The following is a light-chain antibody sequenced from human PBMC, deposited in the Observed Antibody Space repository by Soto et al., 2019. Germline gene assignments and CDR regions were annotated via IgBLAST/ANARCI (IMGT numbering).Light chain of an antibody. V-gene: IGKV3-15*01. CDR2: DAS. J-gene: IGKJ1*01. CDR3: QQYNNWPRT. Sequence: ELVMTQSPATLSVSPVERATLSCRASQSVTSNLAWYQQKPGQAPRLLIYDASTRATGIPTRFSGSGSGTEFTLTISSLQSEDFAVYYCQQYNNWPRTFGPGTKVDIK. CDR1: QSVTSN.